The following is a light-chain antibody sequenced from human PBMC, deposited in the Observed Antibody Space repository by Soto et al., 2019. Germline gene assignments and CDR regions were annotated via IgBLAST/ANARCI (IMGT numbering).Light chain of an antibody. CDR2: SNN. V-gene: IGLV1-44*01. CDR1: SSNIGSNT. CDR3: AAWDDSLNGSYV. J-gene: IGLJ1*01. Sequence: QSALTQPASVSGTPGQRVTISCSGSSSNIGSNTVNWYQQLPGTAPKLLIYSNNQRPSGVPDRFSGSKSGTSASLAISGLQSEDEADYYCAAWDDSLNGSYVFGTGTKVTVL.